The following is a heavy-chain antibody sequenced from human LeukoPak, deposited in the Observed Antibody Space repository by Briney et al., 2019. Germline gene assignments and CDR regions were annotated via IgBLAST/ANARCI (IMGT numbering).Heavy chain of an antibody. CDR3: ARDPERYLRMGHYDY. J-gene: IGHJ4*02. D-gene: IGHD3-16*01. CDR2: ISRTSDTV. V-gene: IGHV3-48*01. CDR1: GFTFSGYT. Sequence: GGSLRLSCAASGFTFSGYTLNWVRQAPGKGLEWVSYISRTSDTVSYADSVKGRFTISRDNAKNSLYLQMSSLRAEDTAVYYCARDPERYLRMGHYDYWGQGTLVIVSS.